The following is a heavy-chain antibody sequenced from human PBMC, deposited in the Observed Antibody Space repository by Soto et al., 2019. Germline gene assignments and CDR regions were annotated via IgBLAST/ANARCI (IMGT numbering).Heavy chain of an antibody. CDR2: IFYSGST. Sequence: ETLSLTCTVSGGFISSSNYYWGWLRQAPGKELEWIGSIFYSGSTYHSPSLKSRVTMSVDTSKTAFSLQMTYVTAADTAVYYCARHRLVSRYFDLWGRGTLVTVSS. CDR1: GGFISSSNYY. D-gene: IGHD3-9*01. CDR3: ARHRLVSRYFDL. V-gene: IGHV4-39*01. J-gene: IGHJ2*01.